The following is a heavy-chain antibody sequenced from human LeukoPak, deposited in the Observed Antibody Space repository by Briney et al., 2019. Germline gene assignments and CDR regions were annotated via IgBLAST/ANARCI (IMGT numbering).Heavy chain of an antibody. J-gene: IGHJ2*01. D-gene: IGHD2-2*01. CDR2: ISSSSSYT. Sequence: GGSLRLSCAASGFTFSSYSMNWVRQAPGKGLEWVSSISSSSSYTYYADSVKGRFTISRDNAKNSLYLQMNSLRAEDTAVYYCARDLREYCSSTSCPNWYFDLWGRGTLVTVSS. CDR3: ARDLREYCSSTSCPNWYFDL. CDR1: GFTFSSYS. V-gene: IGHV3-21*01.